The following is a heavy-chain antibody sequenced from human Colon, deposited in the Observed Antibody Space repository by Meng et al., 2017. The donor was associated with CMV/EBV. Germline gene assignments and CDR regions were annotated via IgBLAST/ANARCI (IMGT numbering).Heavy chain of an antibody. Sequence: VSGGSVSSGGGYWSWIRQHPGEGLEWIEYIYYSGSAYYDPALKSQVTISVDTSKDQFSRRQSSVSAADTAVYYYARDLWELLPHFDYWGQGTLVTVSS. V-gene: IGHV4-31*01. CDR2: IYYSGSA. CDR3: ARDLWELLPHFDY. CDR1: GGSVSSGGGY. D-gene: IGHD1-26*01. J-gene: IGHJ4*02.